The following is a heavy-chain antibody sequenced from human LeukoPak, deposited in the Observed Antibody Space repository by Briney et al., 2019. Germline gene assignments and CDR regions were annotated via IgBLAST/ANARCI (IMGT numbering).Heavy chain of an antibody. CDR2: INPNSGGT. J-gene: IGHJ4*02. CDR1: GYTFTGYY. V-gene: IGHV1-2*02. CDR3: AIPLTDIVATNWGY. D-gene: IGHD5-12*01. Sequence: ASVKVSCKASGYTFTGYYMHWVRQAPGQELEWMGWINPNSGGTNYAQKFQGRVTMTRDTSISTAYMELSRLRSDDTAVYYCAIPLTDIVATNWGYWGQGTLVTVSS.